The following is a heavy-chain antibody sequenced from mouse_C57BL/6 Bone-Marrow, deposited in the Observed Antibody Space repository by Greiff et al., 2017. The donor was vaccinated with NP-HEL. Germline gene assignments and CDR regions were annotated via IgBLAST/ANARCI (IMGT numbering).Heavy chain of an antibody. CDR1: GYTFTSYW. CDR3: GRLHYDYPYDAMDY. J-gene: IGHJ4*01. D-gene: IGHD2-4*01. V-gene: IGHV1-69*01. Sequence: VQLQQPGAELVMPGASVKLSCKASGYTFTSYWMHWVKQRPGQGLEWIGEIDPSDSYTNYNQKFKGKSTLTVDKSSSTAYMKLSSLTSEDSAVYYWGRLHYDYPYDAMDYWGQGTPVTVAS. CDR2: IDPSDSYT.